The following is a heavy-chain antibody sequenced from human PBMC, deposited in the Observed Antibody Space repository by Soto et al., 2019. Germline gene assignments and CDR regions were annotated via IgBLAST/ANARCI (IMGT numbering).Heavy chain of an antibody. CDR1: GFTFSSYS. J-gene: IGHJ5*02. Sequence: EVQLVESGGGLVKPGGSRRLSWAASGFTFSSYSLNWVRQAPGKGLEWVSSISRSSSYIYYADSVKGRFTISRDNAKNSLYLQMNSLRAEDTAVYYCARDVPDIVVVVAATRGVTFDPWGQGTLVTVSS. CDR3: ARDVPDIVVVVAATRGVTFDP. CDR2: ISRSSSYI. D-gene: IGHD2-15*01. V-gene: IGHV3-21*01.